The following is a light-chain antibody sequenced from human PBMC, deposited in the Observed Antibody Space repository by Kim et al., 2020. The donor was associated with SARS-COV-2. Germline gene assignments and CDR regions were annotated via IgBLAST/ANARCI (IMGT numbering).Light chain of an antibody. CDR3: QQGYISPQIT. CDR1: QCISSH. V-gene: IGKV1-39*01. Sequence: SVGDRVILPCRTSQCISSHLYWYQQKQGKAPNLLVFASSSLQSGVPSRFSRSVSGTDFTLTITTLQPEDFATYFCQQGYISPQITFGQGTRLEIK. CDR2: ASS. J-gene: IGKJ5*01.